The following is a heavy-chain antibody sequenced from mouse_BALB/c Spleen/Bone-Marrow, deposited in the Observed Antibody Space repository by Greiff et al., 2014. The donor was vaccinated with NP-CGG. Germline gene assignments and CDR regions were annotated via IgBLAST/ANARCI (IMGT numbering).Heavy chain of an antibody. D-gene: IGHD1-2*01. CDR1: GYTFTSYV. CDR2: INPYNDGT. J-gene: IGHJ3*01. V-gene: IGHV1-14*01. CDR3: SRRQFITTAAWFAY. Sequence: VQLKESGPELVKPGASVKMSCKASGYTFTSYVMHWVKQKPGQGLEWIGYINPYNDGTKYNEKFKGKATLTSDKSSSTAYMELSSLTSEDSAVYDRSRRQFITTAAWFAYWGQGTLVTVSA.